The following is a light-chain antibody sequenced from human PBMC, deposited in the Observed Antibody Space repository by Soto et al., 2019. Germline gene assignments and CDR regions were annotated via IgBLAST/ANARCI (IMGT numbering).Light chain of an antibody. CDR2: KNS. CDR3: AAWDDSLSGWV. CDR1: SSNIGSNY. J-gene: IGLJ3*02. Sequence: QSVLTQPPSASGTPGQRVTISCSGSSSNIGSNYEYWYQQLPGTAPKLLIYKNSQRPSGVPDRFSGSKSGTSASLAISGLRSEDEADYYCAAWDDSLSGWVFGGGTQLTVL. V-gene: IGLV1-47*01.